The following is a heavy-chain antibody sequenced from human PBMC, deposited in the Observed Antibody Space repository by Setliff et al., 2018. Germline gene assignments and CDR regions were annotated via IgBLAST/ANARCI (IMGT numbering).Heavy chain of an antibody. CDR2: FYYYTGKT. V-gene: IGHV4-38-2*01. CDR3: ATLTVAGAGTFDL. D-gene: IGHD6-19*01. J-gene: IGHJ4*02. Sequence: ETLSLTCDVSGFTISSGYYWGWVRQPPGMGLEWIGSFYYYTGKTYYNPSLKGRVGISADVSKNQLSLRLTSVVAADTAVYYCATLTVAGAGTFDLWGQGTLVT. CDR1: GFTISSGYY.